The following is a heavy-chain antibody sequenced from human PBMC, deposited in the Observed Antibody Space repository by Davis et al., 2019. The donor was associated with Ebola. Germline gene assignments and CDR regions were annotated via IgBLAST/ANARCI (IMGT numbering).Heavy chain of an antibody. Sequence: MPSETLSLTCAVYGGSFSGYYLSWIRQPPGKGLEWIGEINHSGSTNYNPSLKSRVTISVDTSKNQFSLKLSSVTAADTAVYYCARTRGYSGYGLFDYWGQGTLVTVSS. CDR2: INHSGST. CDR1: GGSFSGYY. D-gene: IGHD5-12*01. CDR3: ARTRGYSGYGLFDY. J-gene: IGHJ4*02. V-gene: IGHV4-34*01.